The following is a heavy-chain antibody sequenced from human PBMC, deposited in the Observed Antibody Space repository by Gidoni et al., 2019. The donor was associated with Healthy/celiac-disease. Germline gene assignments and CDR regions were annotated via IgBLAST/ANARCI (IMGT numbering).Heavy chain of an antibody. CDR3: ARAGVPAAMYYYYYGMDV. V-gene: IGHV1-69*06. Sequence: QVQLVQSGSEVKKPGSSVKVSCKASVGTFSSYAISWVRQAPGQGLEWMGGIIPIFGTANYAQKFQGRVTITADKSTSTAYMELSSLRSEDTAVYYCARAGVPAAMYYYYYGMDVWGQGTTVTVSS. J-gene: IGHJ6*02. CDR2: IIPIFGTA. CDR1: VGTFSSYA. D-gene: IGHD2-2*01.